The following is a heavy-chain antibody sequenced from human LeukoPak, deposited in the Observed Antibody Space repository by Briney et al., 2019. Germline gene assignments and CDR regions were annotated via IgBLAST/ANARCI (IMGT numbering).Heavy chain of an antibody. D-gene: IGHD2-21*01. CDR3: VRDSDYQRNSGGLYAHYDALDI. Sequence: TGGSLRLSCVVSGFTFSSYWMSWVRQAPGKGLEWVANIKADGSVKHYVDSVEGRFSISRDNARSSLYLQMNSLRAEDTAVYYCVRDSDYQRNSGGLYAHYDALDIWGHGTMVTVSS. CDR2: IKADGSVK. J-gene: IGHJ3*02. CDR1: GFTFSSYW. V-gene: IGHV3-7*01.